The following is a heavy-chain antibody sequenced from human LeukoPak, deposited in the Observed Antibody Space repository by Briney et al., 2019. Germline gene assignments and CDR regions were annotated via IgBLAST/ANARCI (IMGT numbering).Heavy chain of an antibody. Sequence: SETLSLTCTVSGGSISSYYWSWIRQPPGKGLEWIGYIYTSGSTNYTPPLKSRVTISVDTSKNQFSLKLSSVTAADTAVYYCARQGRDGYIFDYWGKGTLVTVSS. CDR2: IYTSGST. CDR1: GGSISSYY. J-gene: IGHJ4*02. D-gene: IGHD5-24*01. CDR3: ARQGRDGYIFDY. V-gene: IGHV4-4*09.